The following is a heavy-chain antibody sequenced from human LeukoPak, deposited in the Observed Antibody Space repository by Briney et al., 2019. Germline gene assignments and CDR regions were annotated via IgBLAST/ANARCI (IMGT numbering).Heavy chain of an antibody. D-gene: IGHD2-2*01. CDR2: ISGSGGST. CDR1: GFTFSSYA. V-gene: IGHV3-23*01. Sequence: PGGSLRLSCAASGFTFSSYAMSWVRQAPGKGLEWVSAISGSGGSTYYADSVKGRFTISRDNSKNTLYLQMNSLRAEDTAVYYCAKDLGVVVPAAMRDSDYWGQGTLVTVSS. CDR3: AKDLGVVVPAAMRDSDY. J-gene: IGHJ4*02.